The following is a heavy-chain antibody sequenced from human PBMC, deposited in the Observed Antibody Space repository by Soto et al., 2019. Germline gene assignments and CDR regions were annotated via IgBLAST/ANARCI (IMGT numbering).Heavy chain of an antibody. V-gene: IGHV1-58*01. CDR3: AAVRNYYDSSVPGFDP. CDR2: IVVGSGNT. J-gene: IGHJ5*02. CDR1: GFTFTSSA. D-gene: IGHD3-22*01. Sequence: SVKVSCKASGFTFTSSAVQWVRQARGQRLEWIGWIVVGSGNTNYAQKFQERVTITRDMSTSTAYMELSSLRSEDTAVYYCAAVRNYYDSSVPGFDPWGQGTLVTVSS.